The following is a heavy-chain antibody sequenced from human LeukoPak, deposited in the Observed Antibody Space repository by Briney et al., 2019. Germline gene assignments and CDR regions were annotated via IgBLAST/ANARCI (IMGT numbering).Heavy chain of an antibody. V-gene: IGHV4-34*01. J-gene: IGHJ4*02. D-gene: IGHD3-22*01. CDR3: AREEYYYDSSGYYFDY. CDR1: GVSITDYY. Sequence: SETLSLTCTVSGVSITDYYWSWIRQPPGKGLEWIGEINHSGSTNYNPSLKSRVTISVDTSKNQFSLKLSSVTAADTAVYYCAREEYYYDSSGYYFDYWGQGTLVTVSS. CDR2: INHSGST.